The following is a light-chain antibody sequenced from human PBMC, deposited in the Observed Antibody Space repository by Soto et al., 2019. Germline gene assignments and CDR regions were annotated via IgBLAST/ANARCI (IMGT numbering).Light chain of an antibody. V-gene: IGKV3-15*01. J-gene: IGKJ3*01. CDR3: QQYNNWPPFT. CDR2: GAS. Sequence: MNNSPSTLSVSIRDTVNITCRSSQSVSSNLAWYQQKPGQAPRLLIYGASTRATGIPARFSGSGSGTEFTLTISSLQSEDFAVYYCQQYNNWPPFTFGPGT. CDR1: QSVSSN.